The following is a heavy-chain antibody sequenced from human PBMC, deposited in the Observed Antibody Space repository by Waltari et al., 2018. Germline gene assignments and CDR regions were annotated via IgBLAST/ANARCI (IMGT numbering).Heavy chain of an antibody. D-gene: IGHD3-16*02. CDR2: IYYSGST. CDR3: ARGRVSYRYSGHYFDY. V-gene: IGHV4-59*11. CDR1: GGSISSHY. J-gene: IGHJ4*02. Sequence: QVQLQESGPGLVKPSETLSLTCTVSGGSISSHYWSWIRQPPGKGLEWIGYIYYSGSTNYNPALKSRVTISVDTSKNQFSLKLSSVTAADTAVYYCARGRVSYRYSGHYFDYWGQGTLVTVSS.